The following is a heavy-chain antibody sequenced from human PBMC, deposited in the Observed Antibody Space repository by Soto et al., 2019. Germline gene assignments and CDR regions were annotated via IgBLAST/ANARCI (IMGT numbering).Heavy chain of an antibody. CDR2: MNPNSGNT. V-gene: IGHV1-8*01. D-gene: IGHD3-9*01. CDR1: GYTFTSYD. Sequence: ASVKVSCKASGYTFTSYDINWVRQATGQGLEWMGWMNPNSGNTGYAQKFQGRVTMTRNTSISTAYMELSSLRSEDTAVYYCARSLRYFDYNWFAPWGQGTLVTVSS. CDR3: ARSLRYFDYNWFAP. J-gene: IGHJ5*02.